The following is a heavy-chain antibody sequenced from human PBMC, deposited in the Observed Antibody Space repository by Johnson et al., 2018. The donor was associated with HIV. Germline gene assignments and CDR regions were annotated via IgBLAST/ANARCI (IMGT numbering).Heavy chain of an antibody. J-gene: IGHJ3*02. D-gene: IGHD6-6*01. CDR3: AKVPGSSSSKEGRGAFDI. CDR1: GFTFSSYG. V-gene: IGHV3-30*18. Sequence: QVQLVESGGGVVQPGRSLRLSCAASGFTFSSYGMHWVRQAPGKGLEWVAVISYDGSNKYYADSVKGRFTIPRDNSKNTLYLQMNSLRAEDTAVYYCAKVPGSSSSKEGRGAFDIWGQGTMVTVSS. CDR2: ISYDGSNK.